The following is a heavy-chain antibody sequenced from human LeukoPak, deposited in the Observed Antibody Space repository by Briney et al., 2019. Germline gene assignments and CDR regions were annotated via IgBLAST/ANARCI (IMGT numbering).Heavy chain of an antibody. V-gene: IGHV4-59*01. D-gene: IGHD6-6*01. CDR3: ARVAPYSSSSFDY. J-gene: IGHJ4*02. Sequence: SEALPLTCTVSGGSISGYYWSWIRQPPGKGLEWIGYIYYSGSTNYNPSLKSRVTISVDTSKNQFSLKLNSMTAADTAVYYCARVAPYSSSSFDYWGQGTLVTVSS. CDR1: GGSISGYY. CDR2: IYYSGST.